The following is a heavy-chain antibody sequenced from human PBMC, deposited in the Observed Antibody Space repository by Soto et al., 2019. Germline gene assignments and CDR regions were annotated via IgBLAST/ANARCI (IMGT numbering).Heavy chain of an antibody. CDR1: GGFVSSGSYY. J-gene: IGHJ3*02. V-gene: IGHV4-34*01. Sequence: QVQLQQWGAGLLKPSETLSLTCAVYGGFVSSGSYYWSWIRQPPGKGLEWIGEMSHSGGTHFNPSLKRRVTISVDTSKNKFSLNIYSVTAADTALYYCARVERGTVTTVVDAFDIWGPGTMVTVSS. CDR3: ARVERGTVTTVVDAFDI. CDR2: MSHSGGT. D-gene: IGHD1-1*01.